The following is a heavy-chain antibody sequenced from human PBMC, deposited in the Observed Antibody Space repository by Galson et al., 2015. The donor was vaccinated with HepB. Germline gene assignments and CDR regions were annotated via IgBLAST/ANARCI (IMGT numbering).Heavy chain of an antibody. J-gene: IGHJ4*02. V-gene: IGHV2-26*01. D-gene: IGHD6-19*01. CDR1: GFSLRNTRMG. Sequence: PALVKPTQTLTLTCTVSGFSLRNTRMGVSWIRQPLGKALEWLAHIFSNDEKSYGTSLKSRLTISKDTSKSQVVLTMTNMDPVDTATYFCERILKVDSLGWCYYFDYWRQGTLVTVSS. CDR3: ERILKVDSLGWCYYFDY. CDR2: IFSNDEK.